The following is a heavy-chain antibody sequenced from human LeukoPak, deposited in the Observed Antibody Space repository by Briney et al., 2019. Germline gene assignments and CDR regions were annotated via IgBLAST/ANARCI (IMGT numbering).Heavy chain of an antibody. V-gene: IGHV4-39*01. J-gene: IGHJ3*02. CDR3: ARRLLPIVVVRGGAFDI. Sequence: SETLSLTCTVSGGSISSSSYYWGWIRQPPGKGLEWIGSIYYSGSTYYNPSPKSRVTISVDTCKIQFSLKLSSVTAADTAVYYCARRLLPIVVVRGGAFDIWGQGTMVTVSS. CDR2: IYYSGST. D-gene: IGHD3-22*01. CDR1: GGSISSSSYY.